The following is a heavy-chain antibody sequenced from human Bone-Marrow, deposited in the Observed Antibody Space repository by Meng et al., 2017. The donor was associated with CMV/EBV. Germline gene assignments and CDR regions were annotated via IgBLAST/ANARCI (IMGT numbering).Heavy chain of an antibody. CDR1: GFTFGDYA. J-gene: IGHJ2*01. V-gene: IGHV3-49*04. CDR3: RMTSPRAYWYFDL. Sequence: GESLKISCAASGFTFGDYAMSWVRQAPGKGLEWVGFLIGKSNGGTTEYAATVKGRFNISRDDSKSIAYLEMNSLKIEDTAVYYCRMTSPRAYWYFDLWGRGTRVTVSS. CDR2: LIGKSNGGTT. D-gene: IGHD2-21*02.